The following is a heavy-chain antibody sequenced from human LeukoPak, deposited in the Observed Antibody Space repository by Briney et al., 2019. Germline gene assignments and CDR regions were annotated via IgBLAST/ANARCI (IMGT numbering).Heavy chain of an antibody. J-gene: IGHJ4*02. V-gene: IGHV3-7*03. D-gene: IGHD4-17*01. CDR3: ARTGTTFDH. CDR1: GFIFSTYW. Sequence: HAGGSLRLSCAASGFIFSTYWMSWVRQAPGKGLEWVANIKQDGNEKYFVDSVKGRFTISRDNAKNSLYLQMNSLRVEDTAVYFCARTGTTFDHWGQGAQVTVSS. CDR2: IKQDGNEK.